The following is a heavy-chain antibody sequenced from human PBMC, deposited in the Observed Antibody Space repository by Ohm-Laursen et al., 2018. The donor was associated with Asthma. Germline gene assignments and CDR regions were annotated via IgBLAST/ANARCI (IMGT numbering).Heavy chain of an antibody. CDR2: ISGSGAYT. V-gene: IGHV3-23*01. D-gene: IGHD1-1*01. CDR3: AVRTTSAGFDV. CDR1: GFTFDIYG. J-gene: IGHJ6*02. Sequence: SLRLSCAASGFTFDIYGMTWVRQAPGKGLEWVSTISGSGAYTYYADSVQGRFSISRDKSKNTVWLQMNSLRAQDTAVYYCAVRTTSAGFDVWGQGTTVTVSS.